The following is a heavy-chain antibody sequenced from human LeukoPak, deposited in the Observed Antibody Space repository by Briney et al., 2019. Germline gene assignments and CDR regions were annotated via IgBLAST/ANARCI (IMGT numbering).Heavy chain of an antibody. CDR2: IRYDGSNK. CDR1: GLTFSSYG. J-gene: IGHJ4*02. V-gene: IGHV3-30*02. CDR3: AKDRTPMVVAADLDY. D-gene: IGHD2-15*01. Sequence: PGGSLRLSCAASGLTFSSYGMHWVRQAPGKGLEWVAFIRYDGSNKYYADSVKGRFTISRDNSKNTLYLQMNSLRAEDTAVYYCAKDRTPMVVAADLDYWGQGTLVTVSS.